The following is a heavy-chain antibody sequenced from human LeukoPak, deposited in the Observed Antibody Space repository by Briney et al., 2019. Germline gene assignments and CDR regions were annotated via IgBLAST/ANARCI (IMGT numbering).Heavy chain of an antibody. J-gene: IGHJ4*02. Sequence: GGSLRLSCAASGFTVSSYGMTWVRQAPGKGPEWVSLISGSGGNTYYADSVKGRFTISRDNSKNTLYLQMNSLRAEDTAVYYCARGGLGGYGRYFDYWGQGTLVTVSS. D-gene: IGHD5-12*01. CDR3: ARGGLGGYGRYFDY. V-gene: IGHV3-23*01. CDR2: ISGSGGNT. CDR1: GFTVSSYG.